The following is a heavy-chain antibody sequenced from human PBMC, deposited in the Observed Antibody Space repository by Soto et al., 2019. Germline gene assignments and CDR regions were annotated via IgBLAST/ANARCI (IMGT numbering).Heavy chain of an antibody. CDR2: ISSSSTYI. Sequence: EVQLVESGGGLVKPGGSLRLSCAASGFTFSSYSMTWVRQAPGKGLEWVSSISSSSTYIYYADSVKGRFTISRDNAKNSLFLQMNSLRAEDTAVYYCARVRGTTVTPPKSYYFDYWGQGTLVTVSS. J-gene: IGHJ4*02. V-gene: IGHV3-21*01. CDR1: GFTFSSYS. D-gene: IGHD4-17*01. CDR3: ARVRGTTVTPPKSYYFDY.